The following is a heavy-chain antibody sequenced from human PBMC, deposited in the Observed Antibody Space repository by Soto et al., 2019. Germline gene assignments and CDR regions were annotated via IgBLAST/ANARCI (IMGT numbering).Heavy chain of an antibody. CDR3: ARESTIAVAGQRWYYFDY. CDR2: INPNSGGT. Sequence: ASVNVSCKASGYTFTGYYMHWVRQAPGQGLEWMGWINPNSGGTNYAQKFQGWVTMTRDTSISTAYMELSRLRSDDTAVYYCARESTIAVAGQRWYYFDYWGQGTLVTVSS. J-gene: IGHJ4*02. CDR1: GYTFTGYY. D-gene: IGHD6-19*01. V-gene: IGHV1-2*04.